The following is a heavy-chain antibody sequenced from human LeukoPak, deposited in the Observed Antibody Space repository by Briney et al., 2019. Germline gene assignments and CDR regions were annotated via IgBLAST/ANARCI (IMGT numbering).Heavy chain of an antibody. CDR3: AREGYSSGWHKD. Sequence: SETLSLTCTVSGDPISNNYWSWLRQPPGKGLEWIGYIYHSGTTNYNPSLKSRITISIDTSKNQFSLKLRSVTPADTAVHYCAREGYSSGWHKDWGQGTLITVSS. J-gene: IGHJ4*02. V-gene: IGHV4-59*01. CDR2: IYHSGTT. D-gene: IGHD6-19*01. CDR1: GDPISNNY.